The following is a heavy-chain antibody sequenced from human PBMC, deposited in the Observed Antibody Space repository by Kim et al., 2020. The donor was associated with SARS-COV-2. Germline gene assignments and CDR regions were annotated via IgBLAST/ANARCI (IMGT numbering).Heavy chain of an antibody. CDR2: ISAYNGNT. CDR3: ARDRAGIVVVPAAIYYYMDV. CDR1: GYTFTSYG. J-gene: IGHJ6*03. Sequence: ASVKVSCKASGYTFTSYGISWVRQAPGQGLEWMGWISAYNGNTNYAQKLQGRVTMTTDTSTSTAYMELRSLRSDDTAVYYCARDRAGIVVVPAAIYYYMDVWGKGTTATVSS. V-gene: IGHV1-18*01. D-gene: IGHD2-2*01.